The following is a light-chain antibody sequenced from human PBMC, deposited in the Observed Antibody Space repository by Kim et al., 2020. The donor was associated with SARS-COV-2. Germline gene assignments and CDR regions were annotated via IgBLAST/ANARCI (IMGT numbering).Light chain of an antibody. CDR2: QDS. J-gene: IGLJ2*01. Sequence: SVSPGQTARITCSGDKLGDKYACWYQQKPGPSPVLVIYQDSKRPSGIPERFSGSNSGNTATLTISGTQAMDEADYYCQAWDSSTVVFGGGTQLTVL. CDR3: QAWDSSTVV. V-gene: IGLV3-1*01. CDR1: KLGDKY.